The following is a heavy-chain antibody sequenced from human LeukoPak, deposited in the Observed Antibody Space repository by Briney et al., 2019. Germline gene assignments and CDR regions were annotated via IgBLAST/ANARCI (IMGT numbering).Heavy chain of an antibody. V-gene: IGHV3-30*04. Sequence: PGRSLRLSCAPSGFTFDEYAMHWVRQAPGQGLEWVALISYDGGNIYYADSVKGRFTISRDNSKSRLFPQMNNLRVDDTAVYYCARDPPFGSGWSPNFFDFWGQGTLVTVSS. CDR2: ISYDGGNI. J-gene: IGHJ4*02. CDR3: ARDPPFGSGWSPNFFDF. D-gene: IGHD6-19*01. CDR1: GFTFDEYA.